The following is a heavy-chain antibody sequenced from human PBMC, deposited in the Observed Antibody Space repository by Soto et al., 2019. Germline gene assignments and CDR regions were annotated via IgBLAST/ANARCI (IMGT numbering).Heavy chain of an antibody. D-gene: IGHD2-15*01. CDR3: ARGKLAAIGRAFDN. J-gene: IGHJ4*02. CDR1: GFPFSRYW. CDR2: IREDGSEQ. Sequence: HPGGSLRLSCAASGFPFSRYWMSWVRQAPGKGLEWVANIREDGSEQYYVDSVKGRFTISRDNAKNSLSLQLNSLRTEDTAVYFCARGKLAAIGRAFDNWGQGTLVTVSS. V-gene: IGHV3-7*04.